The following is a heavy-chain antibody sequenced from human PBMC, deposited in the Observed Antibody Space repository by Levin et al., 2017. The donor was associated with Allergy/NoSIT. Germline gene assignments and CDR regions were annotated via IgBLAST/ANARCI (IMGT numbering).Heavy chain of an antibody. D-gene: IGHD6-19*01. Sequence: GGSLRLSCAASGFTFSNAWMSWVRQAPGKGLEWVGRIKSKTDGGTTDYAAPVKGRFTISRDDSKYTLYLQMNSLKTEDTAVYYCTTDPSAGVPSSGRYRGRGWGQGTLVTVSS. V-gene: IGHV3-15*01. CDR2: IKSKTDGGTT. J-gene: IGHJ4*02. CDR1: GFTFSNAW. CDR3: TTDPSAGVPSSGRYRGRG.